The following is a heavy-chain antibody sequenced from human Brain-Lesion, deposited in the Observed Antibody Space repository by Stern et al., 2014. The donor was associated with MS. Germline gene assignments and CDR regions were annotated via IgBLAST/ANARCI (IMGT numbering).Heavy chain of an antibody. V-gene: IGHV4-61*02. CDR1: GGSISSGGYY. J-gene: IGHJ6*02. CDR3: ARGRVVPGFQYYATDV. Sequence: VQLVESGPGLVKPSQTLSLSCTVSGGSISSGGYYWSWIRPPAGKGLGWIGRIFNSGSTSYNPSLKSRVTISIDTSKNQFSLRLNSMTAADTAVYYCARGRVVPGFQYYATDVWGQGTTVIVSS. CDR2: IFNSGST. D-gene: IGHD2-2*01.